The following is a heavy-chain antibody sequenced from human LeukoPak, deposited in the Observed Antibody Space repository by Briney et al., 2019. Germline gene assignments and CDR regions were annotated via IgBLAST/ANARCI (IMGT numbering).Heavy chain of an antibody. J-gene: IGHJ2*01. D-gene: IGHD3/OR15-3a*01. CDR2: IYTSGST. CDR3: ARGGFDFRLGYFDL. V-gene: IGHV4-61*02. Sequence: SETLSLTCTVSGGSISSGSYYWSWIRQPAGKGLEWIGRIYTSGSTNYNPSLKSRVTISVDTSKNQFSLSLSSVTAADTAVYYCARGGFDFRLGYFDLWGRGTLVTVSS. CDR1: GGSISSGSYY.